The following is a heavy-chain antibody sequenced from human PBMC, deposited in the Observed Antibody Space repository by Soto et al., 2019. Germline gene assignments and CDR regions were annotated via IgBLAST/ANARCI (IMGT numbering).Heavy chain of an antibody. V-gene: IGHV3-30*03. Sequence: PGGSLRLSCAASGFTFSSYGMHWVRQAPGKGLEWVAVISYDGSNKYYADSVKGRFTISRDNSKNTLYLQMNSLRAEDTAVYYCASNNDYGDSYYYGMDVWGQGTTVTVSS. CDR1: GFTFSSYG. CDR3: ASNNDYGDSYYYGMDV. CDR2: ISYDGSNK. D-gene: IGHD4-17*01. J-gene: IGHJ6*02.